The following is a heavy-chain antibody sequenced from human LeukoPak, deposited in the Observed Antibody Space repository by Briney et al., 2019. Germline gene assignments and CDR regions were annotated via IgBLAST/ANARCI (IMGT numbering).Heavy chain of an antibody. CDR3: ARRGDGYNLNSDY. Sequence: RGAPLQISCQGTGSTFTSYWIGWVRQLPGKGLEWMGIIYPGDSVTRYSPSFRRQVTISADKSISTAYLQWSSLTASDTAMYYCARRGDGYNLNSDYWGQGTLVTVSS. CDR2: IYPGDSVT. D-gene: IGHD5-24*01. J-gene: IGHJ4*02. CDR1: GSTFTSYW. V-gene: IGHV5-51*01.